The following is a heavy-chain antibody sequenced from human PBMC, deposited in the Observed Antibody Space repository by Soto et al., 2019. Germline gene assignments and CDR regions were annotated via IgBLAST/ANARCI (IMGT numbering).Heavy chain of an antibody. D-gene: IGHD3-10*01. CDR1: GFTFSSYG. CDR3: ARPRGDYYYYYGMDV. CDR2: ISNDGINK. J-gene: IGHJ6*02. Sequence: QVQLVESGGGVVQPGRSLRLSCAASGFTFSSYGMHWVRQAPGKGLEWVAVISNDGINKYYADSVKGRLTISRDDSKNTLYLQMFSLRAEDTAVYYCARPRGDYYYYYGMDVWGQGTTVTVSS. V-gene: IGHV3-30*03.